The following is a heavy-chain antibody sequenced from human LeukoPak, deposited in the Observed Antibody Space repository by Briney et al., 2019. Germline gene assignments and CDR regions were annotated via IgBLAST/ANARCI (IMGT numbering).Heavy chain of an antibody. J-gene: IGHJ6*02. V-gene: IGHV3-11*06. CDR3: ARDRWYYYGSGGYGMDV. Sequence: PGGSLRLSCAASGFTFSDYYMSWIRQAPGKGLEWVSSISSSSSYIYYADSVKGRFTISRDNAKNSLYLQMNSLRAEDTAVYYCARDRWYYYGSGGYGMDVWGQGTTVTVSS. CDR1: GFTFSDYY. D-gene: IGHD3-10*01. CDR2: ISSSSSYI.